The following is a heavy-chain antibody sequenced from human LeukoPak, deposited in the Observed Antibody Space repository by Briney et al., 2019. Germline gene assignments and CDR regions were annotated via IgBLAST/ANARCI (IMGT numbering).Heavy chain of an antibody. Sequence: SQTLSLTCTVSGGSISSGSYYWSWIRQPPGKGLEWIGEINHSGSTNYNPSLKSRVTISVDTSKNQFSLKLGSVTAADTAVYYCARGFNPGELSDILTGYYDYWGQGTLVTVSS. D-gene: IGHD3-9*01. CDR3: ARGFNPGELSDILTGYYDY. CDR1: GGSISSGSYY. V-gene: IGHV4-39*07. J-gene: IGHJ4*02. CDR2: INHSGST.